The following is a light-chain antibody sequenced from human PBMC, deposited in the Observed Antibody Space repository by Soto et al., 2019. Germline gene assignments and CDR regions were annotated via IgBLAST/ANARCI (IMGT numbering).Light chain of an antibody. CDR1: SSNIESNT. J-gene: IGLJ3*02. V-gene: IGLV1-44*01. CDR2: SND. Sequence: QPVLTQPPSASGTPGQRVTISCSGSSSNIESNTVNWYQQLPGTAPKLLIYSNDQRPSGVPDRFSGSESGTSASLAISGLQSEDEADYYCAAWDDSLNGWVFGGGTKLTVL. CDR3: AAWDDSLNGWV.